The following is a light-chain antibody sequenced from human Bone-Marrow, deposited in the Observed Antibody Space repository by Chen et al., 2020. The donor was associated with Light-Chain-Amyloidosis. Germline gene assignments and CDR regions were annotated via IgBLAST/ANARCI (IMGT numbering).Light chain of an antibody. CDR2: NND. V-gene: IGLV1-44*01. CDR3: VAWDASLNGPM. CDR1: ISNIGSNS. J-gene: IGLJ3*02. Sequence: QSVLTQPPSASGTPGHRVTISCSGGISNIGSNSVNWHQQLPGTAPRLLIYNNDRRPSGFPDRFSASKSGTSASLAISGLQSEDEAAYYCVAWDASLNGPMFGGGTKLTVL.